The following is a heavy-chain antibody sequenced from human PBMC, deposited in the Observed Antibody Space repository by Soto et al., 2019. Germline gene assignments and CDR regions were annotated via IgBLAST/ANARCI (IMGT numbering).Heavy chain of an antibody. CDR1: GFPFTTYG. V-gene: IGHV3-30*03. CDR3: VGGQYYFDY. D-gene: IGHD3-10*01. Sequence: QVQLVESRGGVVQPGRSLRLSCAASGFPFTTYGMHWVREGPGKGLEWVAVISYDGSNTYYADSVKGRFTISRDNSKNTLYLQMNSLRPEDKALYYCVGGQYYFDYRGQGTLVTVSS. J-gene: IGHJ4*02. CDR2: ISYDGSNT.